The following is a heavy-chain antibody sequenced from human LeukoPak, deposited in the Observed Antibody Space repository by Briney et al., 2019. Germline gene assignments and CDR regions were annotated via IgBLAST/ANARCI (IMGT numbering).Heavy chain of an antibody. CDR2: IIPIFGTA. CDR3: ARGVPNYSGSYCFDY. Sequence: GASVKVSCKASGGTFSNYAISWVRQAPGQGLEWMGGIIPIFGTANYAQKFRGRVTITADKSTSTAYMELSSLRSEDTAVYYCARGVPNYSGSYCFDYWGQGTLVTVSS. J-gene: IGHJ4*02. V-gene: IGHV1-69*06. D-gene: IGHD1-26*01. CDR1: GGTFSNYA.